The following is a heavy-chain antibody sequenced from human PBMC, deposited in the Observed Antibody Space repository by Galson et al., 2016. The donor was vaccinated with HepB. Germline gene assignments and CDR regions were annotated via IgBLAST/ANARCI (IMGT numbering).Heavy chain of an antibody. J-gene: IGHJ4*02. CDR1: GGSIRSGSYQ. CDR3: AKGLVSSVDGGVFFVY. D-gene: IGHD3-16*01. V-gene: IGHV4-61*09. CDR2: FHISGNT. Sequence: TLSLTCSVSGGSIRSGSYQWTWIRQPAGKGLEWIGHFHISGNTRYNPSLESRVTISADTAKNELSLRLTSVTAADTAVYYCAKGLVSSVDGGVFFVYWGQGAQVSVSS.